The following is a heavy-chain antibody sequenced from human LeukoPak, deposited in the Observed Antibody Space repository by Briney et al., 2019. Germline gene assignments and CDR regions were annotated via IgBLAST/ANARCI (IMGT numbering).Heavy chain of an antibody. CDR1: GGSISSGGYY. Sequence: SETLSLTCTVSGGSISSGGYYWSWIRQPPGKGLEWIGYIYHSGSTYYNPSLKSRVTISVDRSKNQFSLKLSSVTAADTAVYYCARGGHDAFDIWGQGTMVTVSS. CDR3: ARGGHDAFDI. J-gene: IGHJ3*02. V-gene: IGHV4-30-2*01. CDR2: IYHSGST.